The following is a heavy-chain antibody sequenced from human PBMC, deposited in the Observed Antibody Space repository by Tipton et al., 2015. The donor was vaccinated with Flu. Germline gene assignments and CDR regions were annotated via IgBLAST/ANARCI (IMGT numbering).Heavy chain of an antibody. V-gene: IGHV4-39*07. CDR3: ARRDCAGGICYSRVYDAFDI. J-gene: IGHJ3*02. CDR2: IYYSGNA. CDR1: GGSIISSSFY. D-gene: IGHD2-8*02. Sequence: LRLSCTVSGGSIISSSFYWGWIRQPPGKGLEWIGNIYYSGNAYYNPPLKSRVTVSVDTSKNQFSLKLGSVTAGDTAVYYCARRDCAGGICYSRVYDAFDIWGQGTLVTVSS.